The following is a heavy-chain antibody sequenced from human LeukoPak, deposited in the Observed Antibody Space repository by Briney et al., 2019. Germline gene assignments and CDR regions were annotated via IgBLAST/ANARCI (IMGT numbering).Heavy chain of an antibody. CDR3: AAEAAYYYDSRDAFDV. V-gene: IGHV1-58*01. CDR1: GFTFTSSA. J-gene: IGHJ3*01. D-gene: IGHD3-22*01. Sequence: SVKVSCKASGFTFTSSAVHWVRQARGQRLEWIGWIVVGSGNTNYAQKFQERVTITRDMSTSLVYMELSSLRSEDTAVYYCAAEAAYYYDSRDAFDVWGQGTMVTVSS. CDR2: IVVGSGNT.